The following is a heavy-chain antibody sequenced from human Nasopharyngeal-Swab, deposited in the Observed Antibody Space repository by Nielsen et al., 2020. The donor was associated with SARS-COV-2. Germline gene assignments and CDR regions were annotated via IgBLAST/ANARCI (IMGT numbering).Heavy chain of an antibody. V-gene: IGHV4-59*01. CDR2: IYYSGST. CDR3: AIGGGGSYYYGMDV. J-gene: IGHJ6*02. Sequence: WIRQPPGKGLEWIGYIYYSGSTNYNPSLKSRVTISVDTSKNQFSLKLSSVHSADTAVYYCAIGGGGSYYYGMDVWGQGTTVTVSS. D-gene: IGHD3-16*01.